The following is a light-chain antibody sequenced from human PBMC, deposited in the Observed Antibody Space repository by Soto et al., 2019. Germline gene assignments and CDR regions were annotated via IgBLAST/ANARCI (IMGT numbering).Light chain of an antibody. Sequence: DVQMTQSPPSLSASVGERVTITCRASHNIARSLNWYQQKPGRAPKLLIYGASNLQTGVPSRFSGSGSGKDFTLNIRSLQPEDFANYYCQQNNIVPPWTLGQGTKVDIK. CDR2: GAS. V-gene: IGKV1-39*01. CDR1: HNIARS. J-gene: IGKJ1*01. CDR3: QQNNIVPPWT.